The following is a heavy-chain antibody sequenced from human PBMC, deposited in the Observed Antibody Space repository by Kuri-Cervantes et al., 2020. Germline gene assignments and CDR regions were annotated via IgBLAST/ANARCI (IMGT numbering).Heavy chain of an antibody. Sequence: GGSLRLSCAASGFTFSSYSMNWVRQAPGKGLEWVSSISSSSSYIYYADSVKGRFTISRDNAKNSLYLQMNSLRAEDTALYHCARAQDIVATRAFYWYFDLWGRGTLVTVSS. CDR1: GFTFSSYS. V-gene: IGHV3-21*04. J-gene: IGHJ2*01. D-gene: IGHD5-12*01. CDR2: ISSSSSYI. CDR3: ARAQDIVATRAFYWYFDL.